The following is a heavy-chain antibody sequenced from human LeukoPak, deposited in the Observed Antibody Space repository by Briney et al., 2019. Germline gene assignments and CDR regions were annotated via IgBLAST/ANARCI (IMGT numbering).Heavy chain of an antibody. V-gene: IGHV3-21*01. CDR3: ARARSDGSSGWYF. CDR1: GFTFSSYS. CDR2: ISSSSYI. D-gene: IGHD6-19*01. Sequence: GGSLRLSCAASGFTFSSYSMNWVRQAPGKGLEWVSSISSSSYIYYADSVKGRFTISRDNAKNSLYLQMNSLRAEDTAVYYCARARSDGSSGWYFWGQGTLVTVSS. J-gene: IGHJ4*02.